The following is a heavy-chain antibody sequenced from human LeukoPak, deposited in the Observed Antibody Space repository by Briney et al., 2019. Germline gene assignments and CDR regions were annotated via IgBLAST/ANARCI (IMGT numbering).Heavy chain of an antibody. J-gene: IGHJ3*02. V-gene: IGHV4-59*08. CDR1: GGSISSYF. CDR3: ARHGGTYDDSFDI. Sequence: PSETLSLTCTVSGGSISSYFWSWIRQPPGKGLEWIGYIYYSGSTNYNPSLKSRVTISVDTSKNQFSLKLSSVTAADTAVYYCARHGGTYDDSFDIWGQGIMVTVSS. D-gene: IGHD1-26*01. CDR2: IYYSGST.